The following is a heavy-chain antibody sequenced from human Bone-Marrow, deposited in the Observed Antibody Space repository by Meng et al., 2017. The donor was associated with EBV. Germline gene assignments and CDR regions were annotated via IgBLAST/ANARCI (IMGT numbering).Heavy chain of an antibody. D-gene: IGHD6-6*01. Sequence: QVHLQESGPGLWKPSATLSLTCPVSGASVSGGTFHWSWIRQPPGKELEWIGYIYDGGTTIYNPSLKSRVTIFLDTSRNQFSLGLRSVTTADTAVYYCAKSSSSTPGVVDSWGQGTLVTVSS. V-gene: IGHV4-61*01. CDR1: GASVSGGTFH. CDR2: IYDGGTT. J-gene: IGHJ4*02. CDR3: AKSSSSTPGVVDS.